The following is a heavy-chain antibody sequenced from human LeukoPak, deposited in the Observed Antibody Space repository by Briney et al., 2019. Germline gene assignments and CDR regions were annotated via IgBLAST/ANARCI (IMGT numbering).Heavy chain of an antibody. D-gene: IGHD6-13*01. V-gene: IGHV1-69*13. Sequence: ASVKVSCKASGGTFSSYATSWVRQAPGQGLEWMGGIIPIFGTANYAQKFQGRVTITADESTSTAYMELSSLRSEDTAVYYCARAVWGSSSWPTQYYYYYYMDVWGKGTTVTVSS. CDR1: GGTFSSYA. CDR2: IIPIFGTA. J-gene: IGHJ6*03. CDR3: ARAVWGSSSWPTQYYYYYYMDV.